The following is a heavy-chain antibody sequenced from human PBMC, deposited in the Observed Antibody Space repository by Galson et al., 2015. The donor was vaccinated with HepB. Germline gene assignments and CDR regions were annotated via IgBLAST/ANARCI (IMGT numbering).Heavy chain of an antibody. Sequence: SLRLSCAVSGCDFSSFEMNWVRQAPGKGLEWVTVISSDGSKRYYADSVKGRFTISRDNSKNTLNLQMNSLRVEDTAVYYCARGLSIGYCSGTSCYAGYGMGVWGQGTSVTVSS. D-gene: IGHD2-2*03. CDR3: ARGLSIGYCSGTSCYAGYGMGV. CDR2: ISSDGSKR. J-gene: IGHJ6*02. CDR1: GCDFSSFE. V-gene: IGHV3-30*03.